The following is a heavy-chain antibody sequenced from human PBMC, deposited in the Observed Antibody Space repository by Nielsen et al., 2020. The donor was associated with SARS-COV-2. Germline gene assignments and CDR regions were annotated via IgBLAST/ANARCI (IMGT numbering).Heavy chain of an antibody. CDR1: GFSFRNYG. Sequence: GESLKISCAASGFSFRNYGMNWVRQAPGKGLAWVAHINSDGSRTTYADSVKGRFTISRDKAENTLYLQRSSLRPEDTAVYYCAKLPAFKMGSSDGFDIWGQGTMVTVSS. J-gene: IGHJ3*02. CDR2: INSDGSRT. CDR3: AKLPAFKMGSSDGFDI. V-gene: IGHV3-74*03. D-gene: IGHD1-7*01.